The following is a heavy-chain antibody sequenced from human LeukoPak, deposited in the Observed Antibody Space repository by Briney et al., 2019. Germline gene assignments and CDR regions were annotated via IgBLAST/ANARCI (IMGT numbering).Heavy chain of an antibody. CDR1: GGSISSGGYY. CDR2: IYYSGST. V-gene: IGHV4-31*03. Sequence: SETLSLTCTVSGGSISSGGYYWSWLRQHPGKGLEWIGYIYYSGSTYYNPSLKSRVTISVDTSKNQFSLKLSSVTAADTAVHYCAREGGGSTTSFDYWGQGTLLTVSS. CDR3: AREGGGSTTSFDY. J-gene: IGHJ4*02. D-gene: IGHD1-1*01.